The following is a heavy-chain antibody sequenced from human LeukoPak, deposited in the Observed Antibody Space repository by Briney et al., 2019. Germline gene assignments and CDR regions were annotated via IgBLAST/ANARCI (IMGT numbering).Heavy chain of an antibody. Sequence: GASVKVSCKASGYTFTSYGISWVRQAPGQGLEWMGGIIPIFGTANYAQKFQGRVTITTDESTSTAYMELSSLRSEDTAVYYCATFADGRIWGQGTLVTVSS. CDR2: IIPIFGTA. V-gene: IGHV1-69*05. J-gene: IGHJ4*02. CDR3: ATFADGRI. CDR1: GYTFTSYG. D-gene: IGHD1-26*01.